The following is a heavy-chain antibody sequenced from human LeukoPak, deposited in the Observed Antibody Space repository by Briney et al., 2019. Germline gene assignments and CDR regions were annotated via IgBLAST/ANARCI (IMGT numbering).Heavy chain of an antibody. CDR3: ARASPTDYYDSSGYGSTLDAFDI. D-gene: IGHD3-22*01. Sequence: GASVKVSCKASGGTFSSYAISWVRQAPGQGLEWMGGIIPIFGTANYAQKFQGRVTITADESTSTAYMELSSLRSEDTAVYYCARASPTDYYDSSGYGSTLDAFDIWGQGTMVTVSS. J-gene: IGHJ3*02. CDR1: GGTFSSYA. V-gene: IGHV1-69*13. CDR2: IIPIFGTA.